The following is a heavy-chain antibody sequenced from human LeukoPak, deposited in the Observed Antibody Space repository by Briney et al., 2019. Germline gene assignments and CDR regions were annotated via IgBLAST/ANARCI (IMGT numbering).Heavy chain of an antibody. CDR2: MYPAGST. V-gene: IGHV3-53*01. D-gene: IGHD2-21*02. Sequence: PGGSLRLSCAASGFSVTSNYMSWVRQAPGEGLEWVSAMYPAGSTHHADSLKGRFTISRDNSKNTLNLQMNSLRVEDTAVYYCAAAYCGGDCYSDNHYYFMDLWGKGTTVTVSS. CDR1: GFSVTSNY. CDR3: AAAYCGGDCYSDNHYYFMDL. J-gene: IGHJ6*04.